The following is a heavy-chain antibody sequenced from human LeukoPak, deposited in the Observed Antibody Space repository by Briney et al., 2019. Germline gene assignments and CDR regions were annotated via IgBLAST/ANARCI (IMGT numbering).Heavy chain of an antibody. J-gene: IGHJ3*02. V-gene: IGHV4-30-2*01. CDR3: AREGYYDSSGYYYSDAFDI. D-gene: IGHD3-22*01. Sequence: SETLSLTCAVSGGSISSGGYSWSWIRQPPGKGLEWIGYIYHSGSTYYNPSLKSRVTISVDRSKNQFSLKLSSVTAADTAVYYCAREGYYDSSGYYYSDAFDIWGQGTMVTVSS. CDR1: GGSISSGGYS. CDR2: IYHSGST.